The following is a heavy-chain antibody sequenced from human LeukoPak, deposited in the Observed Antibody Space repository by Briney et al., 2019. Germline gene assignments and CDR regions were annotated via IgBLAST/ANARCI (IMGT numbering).Heavy chain of an antibody. V-gene: IGHV3-30*03. CDR1: GFTFSSYG. J-gene: IGHJ4*02. D-gene: IGHD5-12*01. CDR3: ARDQLAYSGYDTLFDY. CDR2: ISYDGSNK. Sequence: GSLRLSCAASGFTFSSYGMHWVRQAPGKGLEWVAVISYDGSNKYYADSVKGRFTISRDNSKNTLYLQLNSLRPEDTAVYYCARDQLAYSGYDTLFDYWGQGTLVTVSS.